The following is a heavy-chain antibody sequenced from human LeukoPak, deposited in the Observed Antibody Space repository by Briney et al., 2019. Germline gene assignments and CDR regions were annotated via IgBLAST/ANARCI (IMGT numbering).Heavy chain of an antibody. V-gene: IGHV3-9*01. CDR1: GFTFDDYA. CDR2: ISWNSGSI. CDR3: AKDVSAGYYYYGMDV. Sequence: AGGSLRLSCAASGFTFDDYAMHWVRQAPGKGLEWVSGISWNSGSIGYADSVKGRFTISRDNAKNSLYLQMNSLRAEDTALYYCAKDVSAGYYYYGMDVWGQGTTVTVSS. J-gene: IGHJ6*02. D-gene: IGHD1-14*01.